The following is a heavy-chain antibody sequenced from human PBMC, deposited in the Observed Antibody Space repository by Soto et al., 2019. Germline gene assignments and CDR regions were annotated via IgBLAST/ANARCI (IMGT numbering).Heavy chain of an antibody. CDR2: IYHSGST. D-gene: IGHD5-18*01. CDR1: GGSISSGGYS. J-gene: IGHJ4*02. V-gene: IGHV4-30-2*01. CDR3: ARATIQLWYSPEY. Sequence: QLQLQESGSGLVKPSQTLSLTCAVSGGSISSGGYSWSWIRQPPGKGLEWIGYIYHSGSTYYNPSLQRRVTISVDRSKHQFSLKLSSVTAAETAVYYCARATIQLWYSPEYWGQGTLVTVSS.